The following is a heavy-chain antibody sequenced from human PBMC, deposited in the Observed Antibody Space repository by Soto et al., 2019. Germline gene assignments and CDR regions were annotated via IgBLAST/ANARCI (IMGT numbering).Heavy chain of an antibody. CDR3: ARSCSGGSCYRNYYYYGMDV. Sequence: SETLSLTCAVYGGSFSGYYWSWIRQPPGKGLEWIGEINHSGSTNYNPSLKSRVTISVDTSKNQFSLKLSSVTAADTAVYYCARSCSGGSCYRNYYYYGMDVWGQGTTVTVSS. D-gene: IGHD2-15*01. V-gene: IGHV4-34*01. CDR1: GGSFSGYY. J-gene: IGHJ6*02. CDR2: INHSGST.